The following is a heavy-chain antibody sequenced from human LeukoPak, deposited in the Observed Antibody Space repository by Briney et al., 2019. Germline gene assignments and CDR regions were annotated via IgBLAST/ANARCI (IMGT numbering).Heavy chain of an antibody. CDR1: GFTFSSYA. J-gene: IGHJ6*02. CDR3: ARGGHYDILTGYHNPLPSV. Sequence: GGSLRLSCAASGFTFSSYAMHWVRQAPGKGLEYVSAINSNGDSTHYANSVKGRFTISRDNSKNTLYLQMGSLRVEDMAVYYCARGGHYDILTGYHNPLPSVWGQGTTVTVSS. V-gene: IGHV3-64*01. D-gene: IGHD3-9*01. CDR2: INSNGDST.